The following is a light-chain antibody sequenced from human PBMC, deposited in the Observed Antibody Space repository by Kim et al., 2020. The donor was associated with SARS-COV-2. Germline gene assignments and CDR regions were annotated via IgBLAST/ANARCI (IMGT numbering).Light chain of an antibody. CDR2: DVS. V-gene: IGLV2-14*01. CDR1: SSDVGGYDS. J-gene: IGLJ2*01. CDR3: SSYTNTITL. Sequence: QSALTQPASVSGSPGQSITISCTGASSDVGGYDSVSWYQQHPGKAPKLMIYDVSKRPSGVSNRFSGSKSGNTASLTISGLQAEDEADYYCSSYTNTITLFGGGTQLTVL.